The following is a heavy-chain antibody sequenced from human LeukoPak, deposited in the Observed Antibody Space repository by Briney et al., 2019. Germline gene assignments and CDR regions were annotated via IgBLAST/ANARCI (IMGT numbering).Heavy chain of an antibody. J-gene: IGHJ1*01. V-gene: IGHV3-33*01. D-gene: IGHD6-13*01. CDR1: GFTFSSYG. CDR3: ARDRRIAAARAEYFQH. CDR2: IRYDGSNK. Sequence: GGSLRLSCAASGFTFSSYGMHWVRQAPGKGLEWVAVIRYDGSNKYYADSVKGRFTISRDNSKNTLYLQMNSLRAEDTAVYYCARDRRIAAARAEYFQHWGQGTLVTVSS.